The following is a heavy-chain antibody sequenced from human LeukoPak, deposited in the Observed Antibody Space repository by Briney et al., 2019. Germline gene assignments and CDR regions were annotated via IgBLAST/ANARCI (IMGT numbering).Heavy chain of an antibody. V-gene: IGHV4-61*02. CDR2: IYTSGSI. CDR1: GSSISSGSYY. CDR3: ARHFGYSGYDLVY. Sequence: SQTLSLTCTVSGSSISSGSYYWSWIRQPAGKGLEWIGRIYTSGSIDYNPSLKSRVTISVGTSKNQFSLKLSSVTAADTAVYYCARHFGYSGYDLVYWGQGTLVTVSS. J-gene: IGHJ4*02. D-gene: IGHD5-12*01.